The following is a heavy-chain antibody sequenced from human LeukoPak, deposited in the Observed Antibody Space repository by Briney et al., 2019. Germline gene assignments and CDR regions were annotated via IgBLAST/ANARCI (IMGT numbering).Heavy chain of an antibody. D-gene: IGHD4-23*01. V-gene: IGHV3-7*01. Sequence: ETLSLTCTVSGGSISSYYWSWIRQPPGKGLEWVANIKQDGSEKYYVDSVKGRFTISRDNAKNPLSLQMNSLRAEDTAVYYCARGLGDGGNPYWGQGTLVTVSS. J-gene: IGHJ4*02. CDR3: ARGLGDGGNPY. CDR2: IKQDGSEK. CDR1: GGSISSYY.